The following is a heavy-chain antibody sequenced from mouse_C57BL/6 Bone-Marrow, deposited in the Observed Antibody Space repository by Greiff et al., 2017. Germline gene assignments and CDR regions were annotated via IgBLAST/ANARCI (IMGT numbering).Heavy chain of an antibody. J-gene: IGHJ1*03. CDR3: ARIPYGSSPYWYFDV. CDR2: ISSGSSTI. V-gene: IGHV5-17*01. CDR1: GFTFSDYG. D-gene: IGHD1-1*01. Sequence: EVHLVESGGGLVKPGGSLKLSCAASGFTFSDYGMHWVRQAPEKGLEWVAYISSGSSTIYYAATVKGRFTISRDNAKNTLFLQMTSLRSEDTAMYYCARIPYGSSPYWYFDVWGTGTTVTVSS.